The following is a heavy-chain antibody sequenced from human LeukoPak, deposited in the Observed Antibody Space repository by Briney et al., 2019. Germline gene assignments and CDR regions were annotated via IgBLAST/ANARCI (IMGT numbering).Heavy chain of an antibody. D-gene: IGHD5-12*01. V-gene: IGHV4-34*01. CDR2: VNYSGST. Sequence: SETLSLTCAVNGGSFSAYYWSWIRQPPGKGLEWIGEVNYSGSTNYNPCLKTRVTISVDSSKNQFSLKLSSLTAADTAVYYCARGRLRGRSGGTFDYWGQGTLGTVSS. CDR3: ARGRLRGRSGGTFDY. CDR1: GGSFSAYY. J-gene: IGHJ4*02.